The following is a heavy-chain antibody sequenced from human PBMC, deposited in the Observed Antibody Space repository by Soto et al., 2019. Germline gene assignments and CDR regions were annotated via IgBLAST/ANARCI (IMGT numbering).Heavy chain of an antibody. J-gene: IGHJ6*03. CDR1: GGSISSYY. D-gene: IGHD3-3*01. CDR3: ARGRTIFGVLYYYYMDV. CDR2: IYYSGST. V-gene: IGHV4-59*01. Sequence: TLSLTCTVSGGSISSYYWSWIRQPPGKGLEWIGYIYYSGSTNYNPSLKSRVTISVDTSKNQFSLKLSSVTAADTAVYYCARGRTIFGVLYYYYMDVWGKGTTVTVSS.